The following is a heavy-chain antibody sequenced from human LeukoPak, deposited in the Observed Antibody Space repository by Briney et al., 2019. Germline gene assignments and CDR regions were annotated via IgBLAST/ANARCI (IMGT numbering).Heavy chain of an antibody. CDR3: AKWGDFDILTGYYVSDF. J-gene: IGHJ4*02. CDR1: GFTFSSYG. V-gene: IGHV3-23*01. D-gene: IGHD3-9*01. Sequence: GGSLRLSCVASGFTFSSYGMSWVRQAPGKGLEWVSSTSGSGDDTYYADSVKGRFTLSRDNSKKTLYLQMNSLRADDTAVYYCAKWGDFDILTGYYVSDFWGQGTLVTVSS. CDR2: TSGSGDDT.